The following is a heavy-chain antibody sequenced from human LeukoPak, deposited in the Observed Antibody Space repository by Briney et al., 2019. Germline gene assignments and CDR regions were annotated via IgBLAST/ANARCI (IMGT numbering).Heavy chain of an antibody. D-gene: IGHD2-2*02. Sequence: GGSLRLSCAASGFTFSDXAMXXXRQAPGXXXXXXXVXXXSXXSXXXXDSXXXXXXXSXDNSKSTLYLQMNSLRAEDTAAYYCAKEGCTSTNCYSNWWGQGTLVTVSS. CDR1: GFTFSDXA. CDR2: XXXSXXSX. CDR3: AKEGCTSTNCYSNW. J-gene: IGHJ4*02. V-gene: IGHV3-23*01.